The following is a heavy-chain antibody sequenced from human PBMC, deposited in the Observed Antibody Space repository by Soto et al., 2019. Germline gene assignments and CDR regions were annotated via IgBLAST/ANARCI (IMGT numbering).Heavy chain of an antibody. CDR2: ISNSGGST. V-gene: IGHV3-23*01. J-gene: IGHJ4*02. Sequence: GGSLRLSCAASGFTFSSYAMSWVRQAPGKGLEWVSVISNSGGSTYNADSVKGRFTMSRDNSKNTLYLQMNSLRAEDTAIYYCARGAENYDILTGYSEGTLDYWGQGTLVTVSS. CDR3: ARGAENYDILTGYSEGTLDY. D-gene: IGHD3-9*01. CDR1: GFTFSSYA.